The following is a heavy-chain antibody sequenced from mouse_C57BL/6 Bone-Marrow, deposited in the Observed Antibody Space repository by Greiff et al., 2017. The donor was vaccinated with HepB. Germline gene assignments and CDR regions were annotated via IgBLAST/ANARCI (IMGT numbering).Heavy chain of an antibody. CDR3: ARYTLDYFDY. CDR1: GYAFSSYW. CDR2: IYPGDGDT. J-gene: IGHJ2*01. V-gene: IGHV1-80*01. Sequence: VKLVESGAELVKPGASVKISCKASGYAFSSYWMNWVKQRPGKGLEWIGQIYPGDGDTNYNGKFKGKATLTADKSSSTAYMQLSSLTSEDSAVYFCARYTLDYFDYWGQGTTLTVSS.